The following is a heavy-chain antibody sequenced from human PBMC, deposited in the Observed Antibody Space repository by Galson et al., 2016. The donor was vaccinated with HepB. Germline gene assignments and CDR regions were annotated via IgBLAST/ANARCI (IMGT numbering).Heavy chain of an antibody. D-gene: IGHD2/OR15-2a*01. Sequence: SLRLSCAGSGFLFRGYGMHWVRQAPGKGLEWVAADSMDGRRKFYSDSVRGRFTISRDNSNNMLFLQMSSLRADDTAVYYCARRREYCPPVGCSVDYWGQGTLVSVSS. CDR2: DSMDGRRK. J-gene: IGHJ4*02. CDR1: GFLFRGYG. CDR3: ARRREYCPPVGCSVDY. V-gene: IGHV3-30*03.